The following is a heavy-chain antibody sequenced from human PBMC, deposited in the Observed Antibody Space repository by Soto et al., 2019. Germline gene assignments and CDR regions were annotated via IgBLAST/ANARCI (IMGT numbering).Heavy chain of an antibody. CDR2: IYYSGST. CDR3: ARGSGFTGEGFDP. Sequence: SETLSLTCTVSGGSISSYYWSWIRQPPGKGLEWIGYIYYSGSTNYNPSLKSRVTISVDTSKNQFSLKLSSVTAADTAVYYCARGSGFTGEGFDPWGQGTLVTVSS. CDR1: GGSISSYY. D-gene: IGHD2-8*02. V-gene: IGHV4-59*12. J-gene: IGHJ5*02.